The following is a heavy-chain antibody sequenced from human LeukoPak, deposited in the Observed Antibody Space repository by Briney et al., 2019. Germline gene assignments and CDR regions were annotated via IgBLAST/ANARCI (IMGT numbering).Heavy chain of an antibody. D-gene: IGHD6-19*01. CDR2: ISFSGSTI. J-gene: IGHJ4*02. CDR3: ARDRGIEVAGPAFDY. CDR1: RFTFSNYG. Sequence: GGSLRLSCAASRFTFSNYGMNWVRQAPGKGLEWISYISFSGSTIYYADSVKGRFTISRDNAKNSLYLQMNSLRAEDAAVYYCARDRGIEVAGPAFDYWGQGTLVTVSS. V-gene: IGHV3-48*01.